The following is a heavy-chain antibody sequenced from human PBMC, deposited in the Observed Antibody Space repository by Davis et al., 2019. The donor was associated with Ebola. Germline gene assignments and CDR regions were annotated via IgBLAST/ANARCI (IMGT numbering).Heavy chain of an antibody. V-gene: IGHV1-18*04. CDR2: ISAYNGNT. CDR1: GYTFTGYY. CDR3: ARVRRGGSSAS. D-gene: IGHD1-26*01. J-gene: IGHJ4*02. Sequence: ASVKVSCKASGYTFTGYYMHWVRQAPGQGLEWMGWISAYNGNTNYAQKLQGRVTMTTDTSTSTAYMELRSLRSDDTAVYYCARVRRGGSSASWGQGTLVTVSS.